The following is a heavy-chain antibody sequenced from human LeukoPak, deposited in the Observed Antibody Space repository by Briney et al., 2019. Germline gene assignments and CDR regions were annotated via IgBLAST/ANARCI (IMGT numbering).Heavy chain of an antibody. CDR1: GYTFTNYA. CDR2: INTNTGNP. V-gene: IGHV7-4-1*02. CDR3: ARSSYLLRGYCSDGSCYEPRDWFDP. D-gene: IGHD2-15*01. J-gene: IGHJ5*02. Sequence: GASVKVSCKASGYTFTNYAMNWVRQAPGQGLEWMGWINTNTGNPTYAQGFTGRFVFSLDTSVSTAYLQISSLKAEDTAVYYCARSSYLLRGYCSDGSCYEPRDWFDPWGQGTLVTVSS.